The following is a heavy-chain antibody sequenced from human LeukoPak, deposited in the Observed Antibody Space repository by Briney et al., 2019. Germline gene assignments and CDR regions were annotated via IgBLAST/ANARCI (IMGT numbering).Heavy chain of an antibody. D-gene: IGHD3-10*01. CDR1: GYTFTSYG. Sequence: GASVKVSCKASGYTFTSYGISWVRQAPGQGLERMGWISAYNGNTNYAQKFQGRVTMTRNTSISTAYMELSSLRSEDTAVYYCARGLWYGSGSRDYYYMDVWGKGTTVTISS. J-gene: IGHJ6*03. CDR3: ARGLWYGSGSRDYYYMDV. V-gene: IGHV1-18*01. CDR2: ISAYNGNT.